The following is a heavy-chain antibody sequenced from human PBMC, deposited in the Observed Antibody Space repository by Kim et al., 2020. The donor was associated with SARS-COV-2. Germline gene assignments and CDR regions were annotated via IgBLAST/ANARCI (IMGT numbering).Heavy chain of an antibody. CDR2: INAGNGNT. CDR3: ARASGSSSWHEYFQY. V-gene: IGHV1-3*01. CDR1: GYAFSGYV. J-gene: IGHJ1*01. D-gene: IGHD6-13*01. Sequence: ASVKVSCKASGYAFSGYVIHWVRQAPGQRLEWMGWINAGNGNTKYSQKFQGRGTITRDTSASTVYMEVSSLRSEDTAVYFCARASGSSSWHEYFQYWGQG.